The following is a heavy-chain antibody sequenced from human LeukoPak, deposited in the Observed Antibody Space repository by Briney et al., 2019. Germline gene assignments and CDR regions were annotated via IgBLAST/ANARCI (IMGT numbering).Heavy chain of an antibody. D-gene: IGHD3-22*01. Sequence: ASVKVSCKASGGTFSSNSISWVRQAPGHGLEWMGWISAYNGNTNYAQKLQGRVTMTTDTSTSTAYMELRSLRSDDTAVYYCARGVTMIVAPGDAFDIWGQGTMVTVSS. CDR3: ARGVTMIVAPGDAFDI. J-gene: IGHJ3*02. CDR1: GGTFSSNS. V-gene: IGHV1-18*01. CDR2: ISAYNGNT.